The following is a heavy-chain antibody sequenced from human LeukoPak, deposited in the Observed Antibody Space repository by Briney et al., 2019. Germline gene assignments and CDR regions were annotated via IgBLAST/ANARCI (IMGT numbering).Heavy chain of an antibody. CDR3: ARGRTDFDY. V-gene: IGHV3-48*02. J-gene: IGHJ4*02. CDR2: ISSTSSTI. Sequence: GGSLRLSCAASGFTFSYYSMNWVCQAPGKGLEWVSYISSTSSTIYYTDSVKGRFTISRDNAKNSLFLQMNSLRDEDTAMYYCARGRTDFDYWGQGTLVTVSS. CDR1: GFTFSYYS.